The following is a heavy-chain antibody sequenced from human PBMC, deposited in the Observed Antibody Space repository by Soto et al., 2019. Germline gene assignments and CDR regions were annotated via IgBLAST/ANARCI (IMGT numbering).Heavy chain of an antibody. J-gene: IGHJ4*02. V-gene: IGHV3-15*07. CDR1: GFTFSNAW. D-gene: IGHD3-22*01. Sequence: GGSLRLSCAASGFTFSNAWMNWVRQAPGKGLEWVGRIKSKTDGWTTDYAAPVKGRFTISRDDSKNTLYLQMNSLKTEDTAVYYCTTDEKYYDSSGNWASAGDYWGQGTLVTVSS. CDR3: TTDEKYYDSSGNWASAGDY. CDR2: IKSKTDGWTT.